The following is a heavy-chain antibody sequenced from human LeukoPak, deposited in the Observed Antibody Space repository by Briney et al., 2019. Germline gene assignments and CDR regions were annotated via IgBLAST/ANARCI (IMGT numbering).Heavy chain of an antibody. D-gene: IGHD3-22*01. CDR3: ARDGKPTMIEYYFDY. CDR2: INPSGGST. CDR1: RYTFTSYY. V-gene: IGHV1-46*01. Sequence: ASVKVSCKACRYTFTSYYMHWVRQAPGQGLEWMGIINPSGGSTSYAQKFQGRVTMTRDTSTSTVYMELSSLRSEDTAVYYCARDGKPTMIEYYFDYWGQGTLVTVSS. J-gene: IGHJ4*02.